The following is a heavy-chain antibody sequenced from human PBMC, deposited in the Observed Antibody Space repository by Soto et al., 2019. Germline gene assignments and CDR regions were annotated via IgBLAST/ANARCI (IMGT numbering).Heavy chain of an antibody. Sequence: SETLSLTCTVSGGSISGYYWTWIRQPPGTGLEWIEEINHSGSTNYNPSLKSRVTISVDTSKNQFSLKLSSVTAADTAVYYCASDSSGYSPDAFDIWGQGTMVTVSS. D-gene: IGHD3-22*01. CDR2: INHSGST. CDR1: GGSISGYY. CDR3: ASDSSGYSPDAFDI. J-gene: IGHJ3*02. V-gene: IGHV4-34*01.